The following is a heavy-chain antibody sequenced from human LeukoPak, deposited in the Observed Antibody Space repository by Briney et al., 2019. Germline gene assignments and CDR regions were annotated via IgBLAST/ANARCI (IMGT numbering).Heavy chain of an antibody. V-gene: IGHV4-30-2*01. CDR1: GGSIRNYY. J-gene: IGHJ2*01. Sequence: SETLSLTRSVSGGSIRNYYWSWIRQPPGKGLEWIVYIYHSGSTYYNPSLKSRVTISVDRSKNQFSLKLSSVTAADTAVYYWARSKTGYYGGKDSWYFYLWGRGTLVTVSS. CDR3: ARSKTGYYGGKDSWYFYL. D-gene: IGHD4-23*01. CDR2: IYHSGST.